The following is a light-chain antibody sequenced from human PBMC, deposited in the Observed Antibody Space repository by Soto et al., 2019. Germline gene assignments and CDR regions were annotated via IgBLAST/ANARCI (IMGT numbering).Light chain of an antibody. CDR1: QSVSSSY. V-gene: IGKV3-20*01. J-gene: IGKJ1*01. CDR3: QQYGGWT. Sequence: EIVLTQSPGTLSLSPGERATLSCRASQSVSSSYLAWYQQKPGQAPRVLIYGASSRATGIPDRFSGSGSGTDFTLTIRRLEPEDFAVYYCQQYGGWTFGQGTKVEIK. CDR2: GAS.